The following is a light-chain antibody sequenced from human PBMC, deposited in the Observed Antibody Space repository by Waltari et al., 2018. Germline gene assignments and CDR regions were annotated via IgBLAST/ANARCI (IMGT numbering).Light chain of an antibody. Sequence: DIQMTPSPSSVSASVGDRGTITCRASQGSNNNIAWYQQKPGKAPSLLIYGASSRQTGVPARFRDSGSGTEFTLTISSLQPEDFATYYCQQINSFPITFGQGTRLEIK. CDR1: QGSNNN. CDR3: QQINSFPIT. CDR2: GAS. J-gene: IGKJ5*01. V-gene: IGKV1-12*01.